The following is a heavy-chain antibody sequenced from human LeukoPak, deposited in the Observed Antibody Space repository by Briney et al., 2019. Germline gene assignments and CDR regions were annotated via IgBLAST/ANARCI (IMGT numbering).Heavy chain of an antibody. D-gene: IGHD1-26*01. V-gene: IGHV3-48*03. Sequence: GGSLRLSCVASGFTFSAYEMNWVRQAPGKGLEWVSYITADGTNKYDADSVKGRFTISRDNAKNSLYLQMKSLRVDDTAIYYCAREVKWELPDYWGQGTQVTVSS. J-gene: IGHJ4*02. CDR2: ITADGTNK. CDR3: AREVKWELPDY. CDR1: GFTFSAYE.